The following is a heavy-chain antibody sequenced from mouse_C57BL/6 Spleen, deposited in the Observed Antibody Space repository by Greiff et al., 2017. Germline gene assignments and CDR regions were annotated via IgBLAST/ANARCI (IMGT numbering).Heavy chain of an antibody. J-gene: IGHJ2*01. CDR2: ISDGGSYT. D-gene: IGHD1-1*01. CDR1: GFTFSSYA. CDR3: ARRGLLHFDY. V-gene: IGHV5-4*03. Sequence: EVQRVESGGGLVKPGGSLKLSCAASGFTFSSYAMSWVRQTPEKRLEWVATISDGGSYTYYPDNVKGRFTISRDNAKNNLYLQMSHLKSEDTAMYYCARRGLLHFDYWGQGTTLTVSS.